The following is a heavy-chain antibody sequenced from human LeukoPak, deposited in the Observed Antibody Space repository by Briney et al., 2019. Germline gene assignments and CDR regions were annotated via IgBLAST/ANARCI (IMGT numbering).Heavy chain of an antibody. D-gene: IGHD6-13*01. Sequence: GSLRLSCVASGFSFDNFALTWVRQAPGKGLEWDSTISNDVHYADSVRGRFVISRDNSRKTIYLQMNSLTPEDAATYYCTKDSQGFYGGFWYGTYGMDVWGQGTTVTVSS. CDR2: ISNDV. V-gene: IGHV3-23*05. CDR1: GFSFDNFA. J-gene: IGHJ6*02. CDR3: TKDSQGFYGGFWYGTYGMDV.